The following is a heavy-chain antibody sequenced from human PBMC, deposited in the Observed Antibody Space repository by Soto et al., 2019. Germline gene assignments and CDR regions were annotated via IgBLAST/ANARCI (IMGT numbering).Heavy chain of an antibody. CDR2: ISPYKGNT. CDR3: ARDLDGSGSYYTNY. CDR1: GYTFSSIG. J-gene: IGHJ4*02. Sequence: ASVRVSCKTSGYTFSSIGISWVRQAPGQGLEWMGWISPYKGNTYYAQRLQGRVTMTTDTSTSTAYMELRSLRSDDTAVYFCARDLDGSGSYYTNYWGQGTLVTVSS. D-gene: IGHD3-10*01. V-gene: IGHV1-18*01.